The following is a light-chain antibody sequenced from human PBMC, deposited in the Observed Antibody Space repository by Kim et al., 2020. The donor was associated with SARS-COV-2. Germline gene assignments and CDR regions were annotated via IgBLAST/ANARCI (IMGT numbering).Light chain of an antibody. Sequence: ALVQTGRITAQGDSLRSYYESRYQQKPGQAPVLVFYGKNNRPSGVPDRFFGSYSGNTAALTITAAQAEDEADYYCNSRESSANHWMFGGGTQLTVL. CDR1: SLRSYY. CDR3: NSRESSANHWM. CDR2: GKN. V-gene: IGLV3-19*01. J-gene: IGLJ3*02.